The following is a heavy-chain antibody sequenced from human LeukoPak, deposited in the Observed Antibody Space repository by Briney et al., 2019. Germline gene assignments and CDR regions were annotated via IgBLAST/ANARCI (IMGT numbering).Heavy chain of an antibody. Sequence: GGSLRLSCAASGFTFSSYAMSWVRQAPGKGLEGVSAISGSGGSTYYADSVKGRFTISRVNSKNTLYLQMNSLRAEDTAVYYCAKVNSGNFDYYFDYWGQGTLVTVSS. D-gene: IGHD1-26*01. CDR3: AKVNSGNFDYYFDY. J-gene: IGHJ4*02. CDR1: GFTFSSYA. CDR2: ISGSGGST. V-gene: IGHV3-23*01.